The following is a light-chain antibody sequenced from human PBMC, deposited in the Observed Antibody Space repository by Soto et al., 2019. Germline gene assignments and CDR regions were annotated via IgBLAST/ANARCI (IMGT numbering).Light chain of an antibody. CDR3: SSFTSTSTFV. Sequence: QSALTQPASVSGSPGQSIALSCTGTSSDVGGYNYVSWYQQHPGIAPRLLISEVSNRPSGVSNRFSGSKSGNTASLTISGLQAEDEADYYCSSFTSTSTFVFGTGTKVTVL. CDR1: SSDVGGYNY. CDR2: EVS. V-gene: IGLV2-14*01. J-gene: IGLJ1*01.